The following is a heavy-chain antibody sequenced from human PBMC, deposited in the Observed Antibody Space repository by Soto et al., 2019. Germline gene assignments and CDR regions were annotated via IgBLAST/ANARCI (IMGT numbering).Heavy chain of an antibody. Sequence: ASVKVSCKASGYTFTSYAMHWVRQAPGQRLEWMGWINAGNGNTKYSQKFQGRVTITRDTSASTAYMELSSLRSEDTAVYYCARVTYGSGYHSSDYYGMYVWGQGTAVTVSS. D-gene: IGHD3-10*01. CDR3: ARVTYGSGYHSSDYYGMYV. V-gene: IGHV1-3*01. CDR2: INAGNGNT. CDR1: GYTFTSYA. J-gene: IGHJ6*02.